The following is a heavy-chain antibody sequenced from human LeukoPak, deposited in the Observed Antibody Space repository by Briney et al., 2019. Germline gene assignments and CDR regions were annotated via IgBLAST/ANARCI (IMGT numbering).Heavy chain of an antibody. Sequence: SQTLSLTCTVSGGSISSGDYYWSWIRQSPGKGLEWIGYIYYSGSTYYNPSLESRVTISVDTSKNQFSLKLNSVTAADTAVYYCASHYYYYMDVWGKGTTVTVSS. CDR2: IYYSGST. CDR3: ASHYYYYMDV. V-gene: IGHV4-30-4*08. J-gene: IGHJ6*03. CDR1: GGSISSGDYY.